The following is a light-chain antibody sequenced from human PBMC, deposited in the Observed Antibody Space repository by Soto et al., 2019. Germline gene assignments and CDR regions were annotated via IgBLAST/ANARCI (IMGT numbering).Light chain of an antibody. CDR2: DNN. CDR3: GTWDSSLSAGGV. V-gene: IGLV1-51*01. Sequence: QSVLTQPASVSAAPGQKVTISCSGSSSDIGNNYVSWYQQVPGTAPKLLIYDNNKRPSGIPDRFSGSKSGTSATLDITGLQTGDEADYYCGTWDSSLSAGGVFGGGTQLTVL. J-gene: IGLJ3*02. CDR1: SSDIGNNY.